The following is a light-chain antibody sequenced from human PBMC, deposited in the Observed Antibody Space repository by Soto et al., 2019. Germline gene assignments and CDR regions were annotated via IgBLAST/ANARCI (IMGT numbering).Light chain of an antibody. CDR3: SSYTSATTLPYV. Sequence: QSALTQPASVSGSPGQSITISCTGSSSDIGGYDYVSWYQQHPGKAPKLMIYEVSARPFGVSNRFSGSKSGDTASLTISGLQAEDEADYYCSSYTSATTLPYVFGSGTKLTVL. CDR1: SSDIGGYDY. V-gene: IGLV2-14*01. CDR2: EVS. J-gene: IGLJ1*01.